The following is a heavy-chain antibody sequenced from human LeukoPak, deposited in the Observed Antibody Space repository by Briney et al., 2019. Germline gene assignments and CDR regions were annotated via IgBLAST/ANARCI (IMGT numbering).Heavy chain of an antibody. CDR2: THHSGST. J-gene: IGHJ5*02. Sequence: PSETLSLTCAVSGDSISSSNWWNWVRQPPGKGLEWIGETHHSGSTHYNPSLKSGVTISVDKSKNQFSLKLNSVTAADTAVYYCARDNWFDPWGQGTLVTVSS. CDR3: ARDNWFDP. V-gene: IGHV4-4*02. CDR1: GDSISSSNW.